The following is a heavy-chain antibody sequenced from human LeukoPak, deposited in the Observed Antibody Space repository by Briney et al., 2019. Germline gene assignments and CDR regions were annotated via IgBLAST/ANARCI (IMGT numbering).Heavy chain of an antibody. CDR3: AKGGPGSSSHY. CDR2: ISGSGGGT. Sequence: GGSLRLSCAASGFTFSSYWMSWVRQAPGKGPEWVSAISGSGGGTYYADSVKGRFTISRDNSKNTLYLQMNSLRAEDTAVYYCAKGGPGSSSHYWGQGTLVTVSS. D-gene: IGHD6-6*01. J-gene: IGHJ4*02. CDR1: GFTFSSYW. V-gene: IGHV3-23*01.